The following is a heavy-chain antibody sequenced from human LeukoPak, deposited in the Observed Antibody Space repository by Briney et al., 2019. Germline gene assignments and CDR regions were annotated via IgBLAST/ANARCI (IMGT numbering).Heavy chain of an antibody. D-gene: IGHD1-1*01. V-gene: IGHV4-39*07. CDR3: ARETVQGSPPYVYYYYMDV. CDR2: INHSGST. Sequence: PSETLSLTCTVSGGSISSNSYYWGWIRQPPGKGLEWIGEINHSGSTNYNPSLKSRVTISVDTSKNQFSLKLSSVTAADTAVYYCARETVQGSPPYVYYYYMDVWGKGTTVTVSS. J-gene: IGHJ6*03. CDR1: GGSISSNSYY.